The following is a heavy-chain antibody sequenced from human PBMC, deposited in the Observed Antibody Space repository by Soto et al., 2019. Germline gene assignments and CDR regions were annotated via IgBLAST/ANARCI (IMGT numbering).Heavy chain of an antibody. CDR1: GYTFTGYY. V-gene: IGHV1-2*02. J-gene: IGHJ5*02. CDR3: VRDTPHNCFDP. Sequence: ASVKVSCKASGYTFTGYYMHWVRQAPGQGLEWMGWINPNSGGTNYAQKFQGRVTMTRDTSISTAYMELNSLRAEDTAVYYCVRDTPHNCFDPWGQGTLVTVSS. CDR2: INPNSGGT.